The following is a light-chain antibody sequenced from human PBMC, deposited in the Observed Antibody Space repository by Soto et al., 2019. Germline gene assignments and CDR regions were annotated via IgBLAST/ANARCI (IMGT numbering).Light chain of an antibody. J-gene: IGKJ3*01. Sequence: EIMMTQSPGTLSVSPGEVATLSCTASQSVNLNLAWYQQKPGQPPRLLLYGASTRGTCIPVRFRGSGSGTDFITTISSLLYEDSSVYYCNHYKVWLLGTFDPGTKVDIE. CDR2: GAS. V-gene: IGKV3-15*01. CDR3: NHYKVWLLGT. CDR1: QSVNLN.